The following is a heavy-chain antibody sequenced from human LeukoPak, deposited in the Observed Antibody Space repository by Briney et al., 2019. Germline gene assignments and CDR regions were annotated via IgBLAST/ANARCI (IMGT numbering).Heavy chain of an antibody. CDR3: ARGGYSYGWVDY. J-gene: IGHJ4*02. CDR1: GFTFSSYA. V-gene: IGHV3-23*01. Sequence: PGGSLRLSCAASGFTFSSYAMSWVRQAPGKGPEWVSGFGENGGNMYYAESVRGRFTISRDNSKNTLYLQMNSPRAEDTAVHYCARGGYSYGWVDYWGQGTLVTVSS. CDR2: FGENGGNM. D-gene: IGHD5-18*01.